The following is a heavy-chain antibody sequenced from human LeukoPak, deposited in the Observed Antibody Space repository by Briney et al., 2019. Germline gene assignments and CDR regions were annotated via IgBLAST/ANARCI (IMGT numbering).Heavy chain of an antibody. CDR1: GRSISSGGYY. V-gene: IGHV4-31*03. CDR2: IYYSGST. J-gene: IGHJ4*02. Sequence: MPSETLSLTCTVSGRSISSGGYYWSWLRQHPGKDLEGIGYIYYSGSTYYNPSLKSRVTISVDTSKNPFSLKLSSVTAADTAVYYCARSYSGSYSGYYFDYWGQGTLVTVSS. D-gene: IGHD1-26*01. CDR3: ARSYSGSYSGYYFDY.